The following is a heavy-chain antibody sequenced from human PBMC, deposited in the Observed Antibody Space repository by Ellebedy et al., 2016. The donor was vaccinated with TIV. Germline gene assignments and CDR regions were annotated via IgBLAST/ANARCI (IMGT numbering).Heavy chain of an antibody. V-gene: IGHV1-2*02. CDR1: GYTFTDYY. J-gene: IGHJ4*02. CDR2: INPHSGGT. CDR3: TRDLTNRVSGDY. D-gene: IGHD5/OR15-5a*01. Sequence: AASVKVSCKTSGYTFTDYYIHWVRQAPGQGLEWMAWINPHSGGTNYAQKFQGRVTVTRDTSTSTAFLELSRLRSDDTAVYYCTRDLTNRVSGDYWGQGTLVTVSS.